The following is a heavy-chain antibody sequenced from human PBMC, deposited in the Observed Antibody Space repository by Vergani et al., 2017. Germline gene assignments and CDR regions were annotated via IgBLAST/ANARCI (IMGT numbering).Heavy chain of an antibody. CDR1: GGSFSGYY. CDR2: INHSGST. Sequence: QVQLQQWGAGLLKPSETLSLTCAVYGGSFSGYYWSWIRQPPGKGLEWIGEINHSGSTNYNPSLKSRVTISVDTSKNQFSLKLSAVNAADTAVYYCAGGFHNYYGSGSYYALDYWGQGTLVTVSS. CDR3: AGGFHNYYGSGSYYALDY. V-gene: IGHV4-34*01. J-gene: IGHJ4*02. D-gene: IGHD3-10*01.